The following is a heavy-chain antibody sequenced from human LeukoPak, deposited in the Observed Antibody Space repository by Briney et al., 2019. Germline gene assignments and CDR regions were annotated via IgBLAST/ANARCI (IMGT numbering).Heavy chain of an antibody. CDR1: GFTFSSYS. D-gene: IGHD3-10*01. Sequence: GGSLRLSCAASGFTFSSYSMNWVRQAPGKGLEWVSSISSSSSYIYYADSVKGRFTISRDNAKNSLYLQMNSLRAEDTAVYYCARDGVVRGVIITESSYYFDYWGQGTLVTVSS. CDR2: ISSSSSYI. J-gene: IGHJ4*02. CDR3: ARDGVVRGVIITESSYYFDY. V-gene: IGHV3-21*01.